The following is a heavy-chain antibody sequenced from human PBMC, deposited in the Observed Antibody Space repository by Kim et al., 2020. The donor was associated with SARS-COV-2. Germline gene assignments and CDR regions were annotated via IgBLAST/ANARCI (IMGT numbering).Heavy chain of an antibody. J-gene: IGHJ5*02. CDR1: GGSISSYY. D-gene: IGHD2-21*01. CDR2: IYYSGST. Sequence: SETLSLTCTVSGGSISSYYWSWIRQPPGKGLEWIGYIYYSGSTNYNPSLKSRVTISVDTSKNQFSLKLSSVTAADTAVYYCARTARKVVINWFDPWGQGT. CDR3: ARTARKVVINWFDP. V-gene: IGHV4-59*13.